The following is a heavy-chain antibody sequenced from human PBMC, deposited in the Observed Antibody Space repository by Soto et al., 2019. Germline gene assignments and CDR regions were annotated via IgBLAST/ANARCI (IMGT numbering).Heavy chain of an antibody. Sequence: GGSLRLSCAASGFTFSSYAMSWVRQAPGKGLEWVSAISGSGGSTYYADSVKGRFTISRDNSKNTLYLQMNSLRAEDTAVYYCAKDSPRANGDGYEGRGWYFDLWGRDTLVTVYS. J-gene: IGHJ2*01. CDR3: AKDSPRANGDGYEGRGWYFDL. D-gene: IGHD5-12*01. V-gene: IGHV3-23*01. CDR2: ISGSGGST. CDR1: GFTFSSYA.